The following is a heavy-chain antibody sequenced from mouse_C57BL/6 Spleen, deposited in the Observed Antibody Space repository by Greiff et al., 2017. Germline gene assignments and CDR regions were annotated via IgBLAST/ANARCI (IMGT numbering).Heavy chain of an antibody. CDR1: GFTFSSYA. CDR3: ASPYGSSYWYFDV. Sequence: DVHLVESGGGLVKPGGSLKLSCAASGFTFSSYAMSWVRQTPEKRLEWVATLSDGGSYTSYPDNVKGRFTISRDNAKNNLYLQMSHLKSEDTAMYYCASPYGSSYWYFDVWGTGTTVTVSS. CDR2: LSDGGSYT. V-gene: IGHV5-4*01. J-gene: IGHJ1*03. D-gene: IGHD1-1*01.